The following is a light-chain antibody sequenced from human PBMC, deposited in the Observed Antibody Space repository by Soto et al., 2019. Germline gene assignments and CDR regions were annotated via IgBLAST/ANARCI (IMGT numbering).Light chain of an antibody. CDR2: GAS. CDR3: QQYGSSPA. J-gene: IGKJ4*01. CDR1: QSVSSSY. V-gene: IGKV3-20*01. Sequence: EIVLTQSPGTLSLSPGERATLSCRASQSVSSSYLAWYQQKPGQAPRLLIYGASSRATGIPDMFSGSGSGTDFTLTISRLEREDFAVYSCQQYGSSPAFGGGTKVELK.